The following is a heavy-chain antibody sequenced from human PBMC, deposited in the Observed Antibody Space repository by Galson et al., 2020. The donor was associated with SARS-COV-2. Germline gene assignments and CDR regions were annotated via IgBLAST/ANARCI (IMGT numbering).Heavy chain of an antibody. J-gene: IGHJ6*02. CDR3: AREGGLRYFDLDYYYYGMDV. CDR1: GGSISSSSYY. D-gene: IGHD3-9*01. V-gene: IGHV4-39*07. CDR2: IYYSGSN. Sequence: ASETLSLTCTVSGGSISSSSYYWGWIRQPPGKGLEWIGSIYYSGSNYYNPSLKSRVTISVDTSKNQFSLKLSSVTAADTAVYYCAREGGLRYFDLDYYYYGMDVWGQGTTVTVSS.